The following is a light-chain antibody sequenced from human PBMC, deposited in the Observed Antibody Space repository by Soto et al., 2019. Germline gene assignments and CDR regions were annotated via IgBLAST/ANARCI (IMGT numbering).Light chain of an antibody. Sequence: EIVLTQSPGTLSLSPGERATLSCRASQSVSSSSYLAWYQQKPGQAPRLLIYGASSRATGIPDRFIGSGSATDFTLTISRLEPEDFAVYYCRQYGSSPSYTFGQGNKREIK. CDR2: GAS. CDR1: QSVSSSSY. V-gene: IGKV3-20*01. J-gene: IGKJ2*01. CDR3: RQYGSSPSYT.